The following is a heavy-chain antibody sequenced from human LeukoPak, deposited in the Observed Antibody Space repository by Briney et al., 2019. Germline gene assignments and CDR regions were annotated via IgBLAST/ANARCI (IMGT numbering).Heavy chain of an antibody. CDR2: ITANGGYT. D-gene: IGHD4-17*01. J-gene: IGHJ3*01. Sequence: GGSLRLSCAASAFSFSKFALIWVRQAPGKGLEWVSAITANGGYTIYADAVKGRFTVSRDHAKNTLYLQINSLRPEDTAMYYCAKDPNGDYIGAFDFWGQGTMVTVSS. CDR1: AFSFSKFA. CDR3: AKDPNGDYIGAFDF. V-gene: IGHV3-23*01.